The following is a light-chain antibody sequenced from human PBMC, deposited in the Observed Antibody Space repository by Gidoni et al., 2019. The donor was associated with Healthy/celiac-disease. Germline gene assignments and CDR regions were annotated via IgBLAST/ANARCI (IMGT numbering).Light chain of an antibody. V-gene: IGKV2-28*01. CDR2: LGS. CDR3: MQALQTPL. CDR1: QSLLHSNGYNY. Sequence: DIVMTQSPLSLPVTPGEPASISCRYSQSLLHSNGYNYLDWYLQKPGQSPQLLTYLGSNRASGVPYRFSGSGSGTDFTLKISRVEAEDVGVYYCMQALQTPLFGGGTKVEIK. J-gene: IGKJ4*01.